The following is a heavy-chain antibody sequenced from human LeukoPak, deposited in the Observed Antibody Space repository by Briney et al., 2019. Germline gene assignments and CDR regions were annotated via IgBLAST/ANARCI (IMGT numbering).Heavy chain of an antibody. CDR3: ARPVRGP. CDR2: IYTSGST. Sequence: SQTLSLTCTVSGGSISSGSYYWSWIRQPAGKGLEWIGRIYTSGSTNYNPSLKSRVTISVDTSTNQFSLKVSSVTAADTAMYYCARPVRGPWGQGTLVTVSS. CDR1: GGSISSGSYY. J-gene: IGHJ5*02. V-gene: IGHV4-61*02.